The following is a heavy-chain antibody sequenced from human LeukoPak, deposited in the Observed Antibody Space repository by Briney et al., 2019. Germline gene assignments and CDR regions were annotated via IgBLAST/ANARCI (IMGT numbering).Heavy chain of an antibody. CDR1: GVSISRYY. CDR3: AGDHQDYGANSALWY. D-gene: IGHD4-23*01. J-gene: IGHJ4*02. V-gene: IGHV4-4*07. Sequence: SETLSLTCTVSGVSISRYYWSWIRQPAGKGLQWIGRIHTSGGTNYNPSLESRIIMSVDTSKNQFSLKLTSVTAADTAVYYCAGDHQDYGANSALWYWGQGTLVLVSS. CDR2: IHTSGGT.